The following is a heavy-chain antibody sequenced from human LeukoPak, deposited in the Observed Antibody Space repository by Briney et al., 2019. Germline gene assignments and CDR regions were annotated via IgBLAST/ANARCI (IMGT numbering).Heavy chain of an antibody. D-gene: IGHD3-22*01. CDR1: GGSISSGDYY. CDR3: ARGGDSSGYCYFDY. Sequence: SQTLSLTCNVSGGSISSGDYYWSWIRQPPGKGLEWIGYIYYSGSTYYNPSLKSRVTISVDTSKNQFSLKLSSVTAADTAVYYCARGGDSSGYCYFDYWGQGTLVTVSS. V-gene: IGHV4-30-4*01. CDR2: IYYSGST. J-gene: IGHJ4*02.